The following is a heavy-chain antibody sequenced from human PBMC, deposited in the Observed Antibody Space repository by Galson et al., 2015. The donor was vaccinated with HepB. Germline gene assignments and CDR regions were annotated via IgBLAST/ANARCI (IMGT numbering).Heavy chain of an antibody. Sequence: ETLSLTCTVSGGSVSGGDYYWNWIRQPPGQGLEWLAYIRSRGSTTLYNPSLQSRVTISLDTSQNAFSLKLDSVTAADTALYFCARDFLGTTSRHAAFDIWGQGTAVTVSS. J-gene: IGHJ3*02. CDR3: ARDFLGTTSRHAAFDI. CDR1: GGSVSGGDYY. CDR2: IRSRGST. V-gene: IGHV4-61*03. D-gene: IGHD1-14*01.